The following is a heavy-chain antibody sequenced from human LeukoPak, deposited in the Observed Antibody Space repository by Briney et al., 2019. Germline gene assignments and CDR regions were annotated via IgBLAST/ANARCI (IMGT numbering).Heavy chain of an antibody. J-gene: IGHJ4*02. CDR3: ARAFPYCSGGSCYYRETNGYYFDY. CDR2: INPSGGST. Sequence: GASVKVSCKASGYTFTSYYMHWVRQAPGQGLEWVGIINPSGGSTSYAQKFQGRVTMTRDTSTSTVYMELSSLRSEDTAVYYCARAFPYCSGGSCYYRETNGYYFDYWGQGTLVTVSS. V-gene: IGHV1-46*01. D-gene: IGHD2-15*01. CDR1: GYTFTSYY.